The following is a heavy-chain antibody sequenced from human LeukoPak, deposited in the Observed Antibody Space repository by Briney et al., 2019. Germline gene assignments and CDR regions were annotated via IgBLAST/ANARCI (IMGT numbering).Heavy chain of an antibody. J-gene: IGHJ6*03. Sequence: SVKVSCKASGGTFSSYAISWVRQAPGQGLEWMGGVIPIFGTANYAQKFQGRVTITADESTSTAYMELSSLRSEDTAVYYCARDRYYGSGSYETYYYYMDVWGKGTTVTVSS. CDR2: VIPIFGTA. V-gene: IGHV1-69*13. D-gene: IGHD3-10*01. CDR3: ARDRYYGSGSYETYYYYMDV. CDR1: GGTFSSYA.